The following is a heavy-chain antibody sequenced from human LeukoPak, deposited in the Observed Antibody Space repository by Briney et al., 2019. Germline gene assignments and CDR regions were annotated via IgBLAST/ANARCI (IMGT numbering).Heavy chain of an antibody. V-gene: IGHV5-51*01. J-gene: IGHJ6*01. CDR3: ARRNHYDFWSGYYNYYYGMDV. CDR2: IYSGDSDT. CDR1: GYSFTSYW. D-gene: IGHD3-3*01. Sequence: GESLKISCKGSGYSFTSYWIGWWRQMPGESLEWMGIIYSGDSDTRYSPSFQGPVTISADKSISPAYLQWSSLKASDTAMCYCARRNHYDFWSGYYNYYYGMDVWGQGTTVTVSS.